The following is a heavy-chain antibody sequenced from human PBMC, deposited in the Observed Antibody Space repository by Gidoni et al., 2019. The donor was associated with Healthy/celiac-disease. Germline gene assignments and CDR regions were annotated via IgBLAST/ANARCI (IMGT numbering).Heavy chain of an antibody. CDR3: ARNPNWWFDP. V-gene: IGHV3-48*01. CDR2: ISSGSSTI. J-gene: IGHJ5*02. CDR1: GFTFSSYS. Sequence: VQLVESWGGLVQPGGSLRLSCAASGFTFSSYSMNWVRQAPGKGLEWVSYISSGSSTIYYADSVRGRFTISRDNAKNSLYLQMNSLRAEDTAVYYCARNPNWWFDPWGQGTLVTVSS.